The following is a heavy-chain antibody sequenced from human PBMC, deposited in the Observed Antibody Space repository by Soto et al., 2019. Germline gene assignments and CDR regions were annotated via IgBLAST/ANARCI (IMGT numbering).Heavy chain of an antibody. V-gene: IGHV4-39*01. CDR3: ARHQSHSSSYVDP. CDR1: GGSISSSSYY. Sequence: QLQVQESGPGLVKPSEALSLTCTVSGGSISSSSYYWGWIRQPPGKGLEWIGSIYYSGSTYYNPSLKSRVTISVDTSKNPFSLKLSSVTAADTAVYYCARHQSHSSSYVDPWGQGTLVTVSS. J-gene: IGHJ5*02. D-gene: IGHD6-13*01. CDR2: IYYSGST.